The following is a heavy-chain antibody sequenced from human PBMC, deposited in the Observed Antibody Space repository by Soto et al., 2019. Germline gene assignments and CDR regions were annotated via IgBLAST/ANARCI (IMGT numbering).Heavy chain of an antibody. Sequence: EVQLAESGGGLAQPGGSLRLSCAASGFTLSGYAMDWVRQAPGKGLEYVSGISSDGVGRYYAKSVHGRFTISRDNSKNTVYLQMGSLRPEDMVVYYCSRRARPFFYYMDVWGKGTTVTVSS. V-gene: IGHV3-64*01. J-gene: IGHJ6*03. D-gene: IGHD6-6*01. CDR2: ISSDGVGR. CDR1: GFTLSGYA. CDR3: SRRARPFFYYMDV.